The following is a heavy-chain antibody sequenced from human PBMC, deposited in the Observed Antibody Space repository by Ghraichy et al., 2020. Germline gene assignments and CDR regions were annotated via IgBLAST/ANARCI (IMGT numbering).Heavy chain of an antibody. V-gene: IGHV4-30-2*01. CDR3: ARGGFFYYAFDV. CDR2: MYLSGST. D-gene: IGHD3-10*01. J-gene: IGHJ3*01. CDR1: GDSISSGPYS. Sequence: SETLSLTCTVSGDSISSGPYSWSWIRQPPGKGLEGIGYMYLSGSTYYNLSLKSRVTISIDRSKHQFSLKMSSVTAADTAAYYCARGGFFYYAFDVWGQGTMVTVPS.